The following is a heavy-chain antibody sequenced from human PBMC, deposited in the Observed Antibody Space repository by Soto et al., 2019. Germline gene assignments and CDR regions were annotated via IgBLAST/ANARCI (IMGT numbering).Heavy chain of an antibody. J-gene: IGHJ6*02. Sequence: LRLSCAASGFTFSSYGMHWVRQAPGKGLEWVAVISYDGSNKYYADSVKGRFTISRDNSKNTLYLQMNSLRAEDTAVYYCAKEGDCSSTSCYRQWAYYYYGMDVWGQGTTVTVSS. CDR1: GFTFSSYG. D-gene: IGHD2-2*02. V-gene: IGHV3-30*18. CDR3: AKEGDCSSTSCYRQWAYYYYGMDV. CDR2: ISYDGSNK.